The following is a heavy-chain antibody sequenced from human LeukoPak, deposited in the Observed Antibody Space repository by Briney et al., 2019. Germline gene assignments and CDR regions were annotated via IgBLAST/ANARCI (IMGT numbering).Heavy chain of an antibody. CDR1: GFTLSYYW. V-gene: IGHV3-7*02. CDR3: ARSMVRGGYAFDI. CDR2: IMQDGSEK. D-gene: IGHD3-10*01. Sequence: PGGSLRLSCAASGFTLSYYWMTWVRRAPGKGLEWVANIMQDGSEKYYVDSVKGRFTISRDNAKNSLYLQMNSLRAEDTAVYYCARSMVRGGYAFDIWGQGTMVTVSS. J-gene: IGHJ3*02.